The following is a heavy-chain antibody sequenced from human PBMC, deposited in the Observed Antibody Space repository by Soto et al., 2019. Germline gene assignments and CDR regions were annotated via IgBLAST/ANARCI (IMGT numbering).Heavy chain of an antibody. J-gene: IGHJ4*02. D-gene: IGHD3-9*01. CDR1: GYTFTAYY. CDR3: ARENFDVLTGLSAGFDS. V-gene: IGHV1-2*02. Sequence: ASVKVSCKASGYTFTAYYMHWVRQAPGQGLEWMGWINPNSGGTNYAQKFQGRVTMTRDTSITTAYMEVTRQTSDDTAVYYCARENFDVLTGLSAGFDSCGQGTLVTVSS. CDR2: INPNSGGT.